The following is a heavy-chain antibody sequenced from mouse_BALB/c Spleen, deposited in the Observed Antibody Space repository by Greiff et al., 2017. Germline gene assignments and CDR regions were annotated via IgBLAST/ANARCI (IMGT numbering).Heavy chain of an antibody. Sequence: EVKVVESGGGLVQPGGSLKLSCAASGFTFSSYGMSWVRQTPDKRLELVATINSNGGSTYYPDSVKGRFTISRDNAKNTLYLQMSSLKSEDTAMYYCANCYYAMDYWGQGTSVTVSS. J-gene: IGHJ4*01. CDR3: ANCYYAMDY. V-gene: IGHV5-6-3*01. CDR2: INSNGGST. D-gene: IGHD4-1*01. CDR1: GFTFSSYG.